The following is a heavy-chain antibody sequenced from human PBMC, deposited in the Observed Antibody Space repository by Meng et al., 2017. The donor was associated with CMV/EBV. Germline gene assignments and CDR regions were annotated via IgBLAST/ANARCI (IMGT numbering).Heavy chain of an antibody. J-gene: IGHJ4*02. CDR2: ISSSSSYI. Sequence: AASGFTFSSYSMNWVRQAPGKGLEWVSSISSSSSYIYYADSVKGRFTISRDNAKNSLYLQMNSLRAEDTAVYYCARDLWFGESPPDYWGQGTLVTVSS. CDR3: ARDLWFGESPPDY. D-gene: IGHD3-10*01. V-gene: IGHV3-21*01. CDR1: GFTFSSYS.